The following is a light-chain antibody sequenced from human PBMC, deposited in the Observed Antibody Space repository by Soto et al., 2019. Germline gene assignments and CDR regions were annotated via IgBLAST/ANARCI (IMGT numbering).Light chain of an antibody. CDR2: GAS. J-gene: IGKJ1*01. CDR3: QQYGSSPLIS. Sequence: EIVLTQSPVTLSLSPGERATLSCRASQSVSSYLTWYQQKPGQAPRLLIFGASKRATGIPDRFSGSGSGRDFTLTISGLEPEDFAVYYCQQYGSSPLISFGQGTKVDIK. CDR1: QSVSSY. V-gene: IGKV3-20*01.